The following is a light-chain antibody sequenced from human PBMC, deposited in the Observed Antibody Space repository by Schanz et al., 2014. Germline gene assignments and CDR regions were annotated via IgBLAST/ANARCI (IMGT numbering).Light chain of an antibody. V-gene: IGLV2-11*01. CDR2: QVT. CDR3: CSSAGYYTYV. CDR1: SSDVGGHDY. J-gene: IGLJ1*01. Sequence: QSALTQPASVSGSPGQSITISCTGTSSDVGGHDYVSWYQHHPGKAPKVMIYQVTKRPSGVPDRFSGSKSGNTASLTISGLQAEDEADYYCCSSAGYYTYVFGTGTKLTVL.